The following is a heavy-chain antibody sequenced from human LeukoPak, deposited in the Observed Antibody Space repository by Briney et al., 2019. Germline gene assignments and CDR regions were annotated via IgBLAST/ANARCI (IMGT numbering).Heavy chain of an antibody. CDR1: GFTFSSYW. V-gene: IGHV3-7*01. CDR2: IKQDGSEK. CDR3: AIGLNGYSSSWERLDY. Sequence: GGSLRLPCAASGFTFSSYWMSWVRQAPGKGLEWVANIKQDGSEKYYVDSVKGRFTISRDNAKNSLYLQMNSLRAEDTAVYYCAIGLNGYSSSWERLDYWGQGTLVTVSS. J-gene: IGHJ4*02. D-gene: IGHD6-13*01.